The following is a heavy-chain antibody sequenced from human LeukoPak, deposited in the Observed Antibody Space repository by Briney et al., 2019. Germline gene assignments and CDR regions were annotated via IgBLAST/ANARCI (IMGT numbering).Heavy chain of an antibody. J-gene: IGHJ4*02. V-gene: IGHV3-21*01. CDR1: GFTFSTYS. Sequence: GGSPRLSCAASGFTFSTYSMNWVRQAPGKGLEWVSFISSTSSYIYYADSLQGRFTISRDNAKRSLYLQVNSLRAEDTAVYYCVREDSELDYWGQGTLVTVSS. CDR3: VREDSELDY. CDR2: ISSTSSYI. D-gene: IGHD2-15*01.